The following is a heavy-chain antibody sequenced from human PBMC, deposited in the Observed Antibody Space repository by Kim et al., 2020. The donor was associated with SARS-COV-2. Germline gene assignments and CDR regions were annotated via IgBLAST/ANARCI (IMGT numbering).Heavy chain of an antibody. J-gene: IGHJ5*02. Sequence: SETLSLTCTVSGGSISSYYWSWIRQPPGKGLEWIGYIYYSGSTNYNPSLKSRVTISVDTSKNQFSLKLSSETAADTAVYYCARDYLANNWFDPWGQGTLVTVSS. D-gene: IGHD3-16*02. CDR3: ARDYLANNWFDP. CDR1: GGSISSYY. V-gene: IGHV4-59*13. CDR2: IYYSGST.